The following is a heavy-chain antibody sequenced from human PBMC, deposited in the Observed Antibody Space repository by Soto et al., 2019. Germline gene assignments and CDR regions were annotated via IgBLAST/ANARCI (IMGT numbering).Heavy chain of an antibody. CDR2: IYPGDSDT. CDR3: ARRQYYDSSGHYHSFDY. D-gene: IGHD3-22*01. V-gene: IGHV5-51*01. Sequence: PGESLKISCKASGYIFTSYWIGWVRQMPGKGLEWMGIIYPGDSDTRYSPSFQGQVTISADKSISTAYLQWSSLKASHTAMYYCARRQYYDSSGHYHSFDYWGQGTLVTVSS. J-gene: IGHJ4*02. CDR1: GYIFTSYW.